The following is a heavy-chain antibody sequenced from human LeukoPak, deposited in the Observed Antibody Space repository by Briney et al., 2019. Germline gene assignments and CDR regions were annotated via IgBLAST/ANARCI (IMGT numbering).Heavy chain of an antibody. J-gene: IGHJ4*02. CDR1: GFTFSSYA. Sequence: GGSLRLSCAASGFTFSSYAMHWVRQAPGKGLEWVAVISYDGSNKYYADSVKGRFTISRDNSKNTLYLQMNSLRAEDTAVYYCARAARAVSNWGQGTLVTVSS. CDR3: ARAARAVSN. D-gene: IGHD1-26*01. CDR2: ISYDGSNK. V-gene: IGHV3-30*14.